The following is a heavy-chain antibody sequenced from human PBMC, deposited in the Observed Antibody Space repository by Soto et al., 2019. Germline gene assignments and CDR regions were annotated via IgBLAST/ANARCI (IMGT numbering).Heavy chain of an antibody. J-gene: IGHJ4*02. Sequence: GGSLRLSCAASGFTFSNYAMSWVRQAPGKGLEWVADISGSGGGTSYADSVRGRFTISRDNSRNTLYLQMNSLRTEDAAVYYCAKDLSDILTFTVPQYWGQGTLVTVSS. CDR2: ISGSGGGT. V-gene: IGHV3-23*01. CDR3: AKDLSDILTFTVPQY. CDR1: GFTFSNYA. D-gene: IGHD3-9*01.